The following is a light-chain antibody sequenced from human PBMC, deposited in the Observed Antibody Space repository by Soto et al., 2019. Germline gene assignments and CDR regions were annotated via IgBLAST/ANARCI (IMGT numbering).Light chain of an antibody. CDR2: AAS. CDR3: QQSYSTPWT. V-gene: IGKV1-39*01. CDR1: QSISSY. J-gene: IGKJ1*01. Sequence: DIQMTQSPSSLSASVGDRVTITCRASQSISSYLNWYQQKPGKAPKXLIYAASSLQSGVPSRFSGSGSGTDVTLTSSSLQPEDFATYYCQQSYSTPWTFGQGTKVDI.